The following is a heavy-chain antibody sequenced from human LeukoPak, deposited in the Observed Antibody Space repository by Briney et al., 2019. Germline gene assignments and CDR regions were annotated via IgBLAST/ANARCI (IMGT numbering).Heavy chain of an antibody. CDR1: GYTFTSYG. Sequence: ASVKVSCRASGYTFTSYGISWVRQAPGQGLEWMGWISAYNGNTNYAQKLQGRVTMTTDTSTSTAYMELRSLRSDDTAVYYCARGMLDSSGYYYSRFDPWGQGTLVTVSS. CDR3: ARGMLDSSGYYYSRFDP. D-gene: IGHD3-22*01. V-gene: IGHV1-18*01. J-gene: IGHJ5*02. CDR2: ISAYNGNT.